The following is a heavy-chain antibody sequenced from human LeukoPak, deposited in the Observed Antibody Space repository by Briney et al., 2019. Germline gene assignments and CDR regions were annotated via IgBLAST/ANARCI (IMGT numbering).Heavy chain of an antibody. CDR2: ISNTGSSI. J-gene: IGHJ2*01. Sequence: GGSLRLSCAASIFTFSSYEMNWVRQAPGKGLEWVSHISNTGSSIYYADSVKGRFTISRDNAKNSLYLQMNSLRAEDTAVYYCARTDYYGSGTWYFDLWGRGTVVTVSS. CDR3: ARTDYYGSGTWYFDL. V-gene: IGHV3-48*03. D-gene: IGHD3-10*01. CDR1: IFTFSSYE.